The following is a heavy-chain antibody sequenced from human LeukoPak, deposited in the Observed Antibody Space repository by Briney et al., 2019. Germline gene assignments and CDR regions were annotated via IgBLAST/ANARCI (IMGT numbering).Heavy chain of an antibody. CDR3: VKDPRDTYGTNWFVS. D-gene: IGHD2-21*01. V-gene: IGHV3-23*01. CDR1: RFSFVHYV. Sequence: PGGSLRLSCVASRFSFVHYVMRWVRQAPGKGLQWVSQISVTGGATWYAAFARDHFTISRDNSKKTLYLQMSGLRVEDTAMYYCVKDPRDTYGTNWFVSWGQGTLFIVSS. J-gene: IGHJ5*01. CDR2: ISVTGGAT.